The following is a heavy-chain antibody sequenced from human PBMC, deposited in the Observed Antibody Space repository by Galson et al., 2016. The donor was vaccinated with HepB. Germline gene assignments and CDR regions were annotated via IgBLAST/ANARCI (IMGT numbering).Heavy chain of an antibody. Sequence: SLRLSCAASGFTFSSYGMHWVRQAQGKGLEWVAVISYDGSNKHYADSVKGRFTISRDNSKNTLYLQMNSLRAEDTAVYYCAKSGRYYGVDHFDYWGQGTLVTVSS. J-gene: IGHJ4*02. D-gene: IGHD4-17*01. CDR1: GFTFSSYG. CDR3: AKSGRYYGVDHFDY. V-gene: IGHV3-30*18. CDR2: ISYDGSNK.